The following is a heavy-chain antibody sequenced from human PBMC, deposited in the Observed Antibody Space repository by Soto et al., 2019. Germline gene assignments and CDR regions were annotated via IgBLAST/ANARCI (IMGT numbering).Heavy chain of an antibody. V-gene: IGHV3-23*01. J-gene: IGHJ5*02. Sequence: GWSLRLSCASSVFTFISYAMMWVRQAPGKGLEWVSAISGSGGSTYYADSVKGRFTISRDNSKNTLYLQMNSLRAEDTAVYYCAKDHPQEVRNWFDPWGPGTLVTVSS. CDR2: ISGSGGST. CDR1: VFTFISYA. CDR3: AKDHPQEVRNWFDP. D-gene: IGHD3-10*01.